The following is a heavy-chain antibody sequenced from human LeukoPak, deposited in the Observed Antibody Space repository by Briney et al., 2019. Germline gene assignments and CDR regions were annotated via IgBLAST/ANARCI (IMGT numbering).Heavy chain of an antibody. CDR2: VKSDGSNP. J-gene: IGHJ4*02. CDR1: RFSFSNYW. D-gene: IGHD3-10*01. CDR3: ARDIVSGSGSLDY. Sequence: GGSLRLSCAASRFSFSNYWMHWVRQAPGKGLVWVSRVKSDGSNPSYADSVKGRFTISRDNAENLLYLQMNTLGAEDTAVYYCARDIVSGSGSLDYWGQGTLVTVSS. V-gene: IGHV3-74*01.